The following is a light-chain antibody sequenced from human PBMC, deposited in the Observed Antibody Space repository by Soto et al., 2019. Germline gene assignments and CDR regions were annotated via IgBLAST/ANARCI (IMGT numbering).Light chain of an antibody. Sequence: DIQMTQSPSSVSASQGDRVTITCQASQDINNYLNWYQQKPGKAPKLLIYDASNLETGVPSRFSGSGSGTDFTFTISSLQPEDIATYYCQQYDNLLTFGGGTMVDIK. CDR1: QDINNY. J-gene: IGKJ4*01. CDR2: DAS. V-gene: IGKV1-33*01. CDR3: QQYDNLLT.